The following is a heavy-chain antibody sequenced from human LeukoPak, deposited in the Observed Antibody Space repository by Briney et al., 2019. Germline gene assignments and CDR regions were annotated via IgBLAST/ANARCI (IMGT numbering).Heavy chain of an antibody. D-gene: IGHD3-10*01. CDR2: IYYSGST. V-gene: IGHV4-39*01. J-gene: IGHJ4*02. Sequence: SETLSLTCTVSGGSISGSSYYWGWIRQPPGKGLEWIGSIYYSGSTYYNPSLKSRVTISVDTSKNQFSLKLSSVTAADTAVYYCARHDDGSGIYWGQGTLVTVSS. CDR3: ARHDDGSGIY. CDR1: GGSISGSSYY.